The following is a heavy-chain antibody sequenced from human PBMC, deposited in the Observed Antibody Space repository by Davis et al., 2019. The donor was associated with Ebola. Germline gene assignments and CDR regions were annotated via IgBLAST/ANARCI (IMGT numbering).Heavy chain of an antibody. V-gene: IGHV1-2*02. J-gene: IGHJ5*02. CDR2: INPNSGGS. Sequence: ASVKVSCKASGYTFTGYYMHWVRQAPGQGLEWMGWINPNSGGSNYAQKFQGRVTMTRDTSISTAYMELSRLRSDDTAVYYCAREKVQLESGRSWFDPWGQGTLVTVSS. D-gene: IGHD1-1*01. CDR1: GYTFTGYY. CDR3: AREKVQLESGRSWFDP.